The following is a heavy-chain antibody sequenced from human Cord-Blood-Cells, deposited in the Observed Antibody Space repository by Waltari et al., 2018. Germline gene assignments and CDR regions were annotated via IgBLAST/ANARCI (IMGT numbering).Heavy chain of an antibody. D-gene: IGHD6-6*01. J-gene: IGHJ6*03. V-gene: IGHV4-4*07. Sequence: QVQLQESGPGLVKPSETLSLTCTVSGGSISSYYWSWIRQPAGKGLEWIGRIYTSGSTNYHPSLKSRVTMSVETSKNQFSLKLSSVTAADTAVYYCARVTLAARPQRDYYYYMDVWGKGTTVTVSS. CDR2: IYTSGST. CDR3: ARVTLAARPQRDYYYYMDV. CDR1: GGSISSYY.